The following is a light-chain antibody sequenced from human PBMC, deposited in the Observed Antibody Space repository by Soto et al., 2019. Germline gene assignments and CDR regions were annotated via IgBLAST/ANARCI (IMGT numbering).Light chain of an antibody. CDR2: GAS. CDR1: QSVRNNN. V-gene: IGKV3-20*01. J-gene: IGKJ5*01. Sequence: EIVLTHSPGTLSLYPWERATLSCKASQSVRNNNLNWYQQKAGQAPRLLIYGASIRATGIPDRFSGSGSGTDFTLTISRLEPEDFALYFCQQYGSSAPITFGQGTRLEIK. CDR3: QQYGSSAPIT.